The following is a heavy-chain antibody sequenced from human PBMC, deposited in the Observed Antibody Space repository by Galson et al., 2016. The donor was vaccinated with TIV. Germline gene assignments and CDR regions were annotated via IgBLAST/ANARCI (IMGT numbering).Heavy chain of an antibody. J-gene: IGHJ4*02. V-gene: IGHV1-18*01. CDR2: ISPYNGDT. D-gene: IGHD3-9*01. CDR1: GYSFTTYG. CDR3: ARGPPIHFDL. Sequence: SVKVSCKASGYSFTTYGISWVRQPPGQGLEWMGWISPYNGDTNYAQKIQGRVTMTTDTSTSTAYLEVRSLKSDDTAVYFCARGPPIHFDLWGQGTLVSVSS.